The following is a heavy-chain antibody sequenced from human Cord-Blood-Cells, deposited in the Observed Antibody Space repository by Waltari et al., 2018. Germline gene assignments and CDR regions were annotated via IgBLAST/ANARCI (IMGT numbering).Heavy chain of an antibody. D-gene: IGHD5-18*01. CDR2: IYSGGST. J-gene: IGHJ4*02. CDR1: GFPASTDY. V-gene: IGHV3-53*01. Sequence: EVQLVESGGGLIQPGGSLRLSCAASGFPASTDYMSGVRQAPGKGLEWVSVIYSGGSTYYADSVKGRFTISRDNSKNTLYLQMNSLRAEDTAVYYCARGYTAMDWGQGTLVTVSS. CDR3: ARGYTAMD.